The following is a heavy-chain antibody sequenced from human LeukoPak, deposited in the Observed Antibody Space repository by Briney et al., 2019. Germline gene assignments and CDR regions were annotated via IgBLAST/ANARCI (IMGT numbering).Heavy chain of an antibody. CDR1: GFTFSNAW. CDR3: TTDFSSWYLSYYFDY. Sequence: GGSLRLSCAASGFTFSNAWMSWVRQAPGKGLEWVGRIKSKTGGGTTDYAAPVKGRFTISRDDSKNTLYLQMNSLKTEDTAVYYCTTDFSSWYLSYYFDYWDQGTLVTVSS. V-gene: IGHV3-15*01. D-gene: IGHD6-13*01. CDR2: IKSKTGGGTT. J-gene: IGHJ4*02.